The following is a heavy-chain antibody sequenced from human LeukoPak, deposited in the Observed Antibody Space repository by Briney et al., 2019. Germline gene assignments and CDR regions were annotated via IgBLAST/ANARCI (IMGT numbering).Heavy chain of an antibody. Sequence: ASVKVSCKVSGYTLTELSMHWVRQAPGKGLEWMGGFDPEDGETIYAQKFQGRVTMTEDTSTDTAYMELSSLRSEDTAVYYCATALMEMATMGAFDIWDQGTMVTVSS. D-gene: IGHD5-24*01. CDR2: FDPEDGET. CDR3: ATALMEMATMGAFDI. J-gene: IGHJ3*02. CDR1: GYTLTELS. V-gene: IGHV1-24*01.